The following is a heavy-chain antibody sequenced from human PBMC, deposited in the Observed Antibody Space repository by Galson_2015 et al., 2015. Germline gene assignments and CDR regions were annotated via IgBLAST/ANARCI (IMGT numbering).Heavy chain of an antibody. D-gene: IGHD5-12*01. CDR3: AKLTIVATIFEGTDAFDI. V-gene: IGHV3-30*18. Sequence: SLRPSCAASGFTFSSYGMHWVRQAPGEGLEWVAVISYDGSNKYYADSVKGRFTISRDNPKNTLYLQMNSLRAEDTAVYYCAKLTIVATIFEGTDAFDIWGQGTKVTVSS. J-gene: IGHJ3*02. CDR2: ISYDGSNK. CDR1: GFTFSSYG.